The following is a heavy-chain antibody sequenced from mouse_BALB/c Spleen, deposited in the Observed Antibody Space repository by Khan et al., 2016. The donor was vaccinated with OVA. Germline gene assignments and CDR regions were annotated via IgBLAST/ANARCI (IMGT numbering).Heavy chain of an antibody. CDR3: ATSNPFYAMDY. CDR2: INTETGEP. J-gene: IGHJ4*01. V-gene: IGHV9-2-1*01. CDR1: GYSFTDYS. Sequence: QIQLVQSGPELKKPGETVKISCKASGYSFTDYSMHWVKQAPGKGLKWMGWINTETGEPTYADDFKGRFAFSLETSVSTAYLQINNLKNDDTATYFCATSNPFYAMDYWGQGTSVTVSS. D-gene: IGHD4-1*01.